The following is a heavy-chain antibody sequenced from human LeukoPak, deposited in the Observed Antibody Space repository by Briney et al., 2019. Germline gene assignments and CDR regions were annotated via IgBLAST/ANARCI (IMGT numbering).Heavy chain of an antibody. CDR1: GFTFSSYG. Sequence: PGWSLRLSCAASGFTFSSYGMHWVRQAPGKGLEWVAFIRYDGSNKYYADSVKGRFTISRDNSKNTLYLQMNSLRAEDTAVYYCAKDLAVAEGNWFDPWGQGTLVTVSS. J-gene: IGHJ5*02. CDR2: IRYDGSNK. D-gene: IGHD6-19*01. V-gene: IGHV3-30*02. CDR3: AKDLAVAEGNWFDP.